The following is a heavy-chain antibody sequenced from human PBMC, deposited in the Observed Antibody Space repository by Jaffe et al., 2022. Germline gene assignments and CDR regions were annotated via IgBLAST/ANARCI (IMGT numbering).Heavy chain of an antibody. Sequence: EVQVLESGGGLVQPGGSLRLTCAASGFTFSDYAMTWVRQAPGKGLEWVASISGNGGHINYADSVRGRFTISRDNSRSTLFLQMNSLRAEDTAVYYCAKVNLCGDTNCGDYYYYYYMDVWGKGTTVTVSS. V-gene: IGHV3-23*01. CDR2: ISGNGGHI. D-gene: IGHD2-21*01. CDR3: AKVNLCGDTNCGDYYYYYYMDV. J-gene: IGHJ6*03. CDR1: GFTFSDYA.